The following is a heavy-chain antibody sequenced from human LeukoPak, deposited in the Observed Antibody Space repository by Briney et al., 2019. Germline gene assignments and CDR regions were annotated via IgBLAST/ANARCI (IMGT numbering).Heavy chain of an antibody. Sequence: SETLSLTCTVSGASINSNNYYWGWIRQPPGKGLEWIGTFFYNRSTYYNPSLKSRVTISVDTSKNQFSLKLSSVTAADTTVYYCVGGGYSGYDLGSFDYWGRGSLVTVSS. CDR2: FFYNRST. CDR1: GASINSNNYY. CDR3: VGGGYSGYDLGSFDY. V-gene: IGHV4-39*01. D-gene: IGHD5-12*01. J-gene: IGHJ4*02.